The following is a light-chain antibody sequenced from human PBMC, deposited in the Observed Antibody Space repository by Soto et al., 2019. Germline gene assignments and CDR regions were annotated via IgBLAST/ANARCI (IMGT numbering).Light chain of an antibody. J-gene: IGKJ5*01. CDR1: QSFRGL. V-gene: IGKV3-11*01. CDR2: DAY. Sequence: EVVLTQSPVTLSLSPGERATLSCRASQSFRGLLAWYQQKPGQAPRLLIYDAYNRATGIPPRFSGSGSGTYFTLTFSSLEPEDSAVYYCQQRHMWPITFGQGTRLEIK. CDR3: QQRHMWPIT.